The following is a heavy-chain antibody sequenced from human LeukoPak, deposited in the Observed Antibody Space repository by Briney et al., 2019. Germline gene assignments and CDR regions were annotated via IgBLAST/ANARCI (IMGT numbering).Heavy chain of an antibody. CDR3: ARRIAAAGSFTWADNWFDP. J-gene: IGHJ5*02. D-gene: IGHD6-13*01. V-gene: IGHV5-51*01. CDR2: IYPGDSDT. Sequence: AGESLKISCKGSGYSFTSYWIGWVRQMPGKGLEWMGIIYPGDSDTRYSPSFQGQVTISADKSISTAYLQWSSLKASDTAMYYCARRIAAAGSFTWADNWFDPWGQGTLVTVSS. CDR1: GYSFTSYW.